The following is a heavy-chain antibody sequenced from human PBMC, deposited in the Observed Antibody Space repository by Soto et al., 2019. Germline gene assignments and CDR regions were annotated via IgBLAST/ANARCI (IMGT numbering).Heavy chain of an antibody. J-gene: IGHJ6*02. Sequence: GGSLRLSCAASGFTFSSYCMHWVRQAPGKGLVWVSRINSDGSSTSYADSVKGRFTISGDNAKNTLYLQMNSLRAEDTAVYYCARRSTVTYYYYGMDVWGQGTTVTVSS. CDR2: INSDGSST. V-gene: IGHV3-74*01. CDR3: ARRSTVTYYYYGMDV. CDR1: GFTFSSYC. D-gene: IGHD4-17*01.